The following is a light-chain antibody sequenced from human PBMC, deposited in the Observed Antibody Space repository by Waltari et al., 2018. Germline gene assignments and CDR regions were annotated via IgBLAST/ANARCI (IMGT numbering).Light chain of an antibody. CDR3: QQYGSSVLYT. J-gene: IGKJ2*01. V-gene: IGKV3-20*01. CDR2: GAS. Sequence: RASQSLTKRYLAWYQQKPGQAPRLLIYGASSRAADIPDRFSGSGSGTDFTLTISRLEPEDFAVYYCQQYGSSVLYTFGQGTKLEIK. CDR1: QSLTKRY.